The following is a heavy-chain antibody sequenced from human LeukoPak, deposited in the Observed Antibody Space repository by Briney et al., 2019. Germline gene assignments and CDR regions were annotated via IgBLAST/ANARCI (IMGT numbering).Heavy chain of an antibody. D-gene: IGHD2-2*01. CDR1: GDSISSAY. CDR2: LYVNGSP. J-gene: IGHJ3*02. V-gene: IGHV4-4*07. Sequence: PSETLSLTCTVSGDSISSAYWGWIRQSAGKGLEYIGRLYVNGSPNSNPSLKSRVTTSLDTSKNQFSLKMTSVTAADSAIYFCARMPVPIHDAFDIWGQGTAVMVSS. CDR3: ARMPVPIHDAFDI.